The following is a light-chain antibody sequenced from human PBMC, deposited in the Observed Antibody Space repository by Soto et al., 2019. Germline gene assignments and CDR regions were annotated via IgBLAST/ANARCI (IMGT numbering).Light chain of an antibody. J-gene: IGKJ1*01. CDR3: QQHNNWPPWT. CDR2: GAS. Sequence: EIVMTQSPATLSVSPGERATLSCRASQSVSSNLAWYQQNPGQAPRLLMYGASTRATGIPDRFSGSGSGTECTLTISSLQSEDFAVYYCQQHNNWPPWTFGQGTKVEIK. V-gene: IGKV3-15*01. CDR1: QSVSSN.